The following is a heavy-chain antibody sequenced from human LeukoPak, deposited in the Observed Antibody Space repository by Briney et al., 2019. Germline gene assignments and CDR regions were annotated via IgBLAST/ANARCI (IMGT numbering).Heavy chain of an antibody. Sequence: SETLSLTCTVSGGSISSYYWSWIRQPPGKGLEWIGYIYYSGSTNYNPSLKSRVTISVDTSKNQFSLKLSSVTAEDTAVYYCAKCILTGYYKGYMDVWGKGTTVTISS. CDR1: GGSISSYY. V-gene: IGHV4-59*01. CDR3: AKCILTGYYKGYMDV. CDR2: IYYSGST. J-gene: IGHJ6*03. D-gene: IGHD3-9*01.